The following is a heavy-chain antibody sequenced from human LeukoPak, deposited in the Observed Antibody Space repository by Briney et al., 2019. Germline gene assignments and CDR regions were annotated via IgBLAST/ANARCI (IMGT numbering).Heavy chain of an antibody. Sequence: SETLSLTCTVSGGSISSGSYYWSWIRQPAGKGLEWIGRIYTSGSTNYNPSLKSRVTISVDTSKNQFSLKLSSVTAADTAVYYCARGTPTMVRGVIIVYYFDYWGQGTLVTVSS. V-gene: IGHV4-61*02. CDR1: GGSISSGSYY. D-gene: IGHD3-10*01. CDR2: IYTSGST. J-gene: IGHJ4*02. CDR3: ARGTPTMVRGVIIVYYFDY.